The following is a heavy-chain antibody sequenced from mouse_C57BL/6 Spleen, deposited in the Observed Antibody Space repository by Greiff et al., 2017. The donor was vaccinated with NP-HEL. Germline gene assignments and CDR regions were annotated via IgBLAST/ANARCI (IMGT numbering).Heavy chain of an antibody. J-gene: IGHJ4*01. CDR2: IDPSDSET. D-gene: IGHD1-1*01. CDR1: GYTFTSYW. CDR3: ARDYYGSTLDYAMDY. V-gene: IGHV1-52*01. Sequence: QVQLQQPGAELVRPGSSVKLSCKASGYTFTSYWMHWVKQRPIQGLEWIGNIDPSDSETHYNQKFKDKATLTVDKSSSTAYMQLSSLTSEDSAVYYCARDYYGSTLDYAMDYWGQGTSVTVSS.